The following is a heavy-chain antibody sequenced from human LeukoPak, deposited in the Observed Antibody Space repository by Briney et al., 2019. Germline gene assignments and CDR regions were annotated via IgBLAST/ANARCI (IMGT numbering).Heavy chain of an antibody. J-gene: IGHJ6*03. CDR1: GYTFTSYY. V-gene: IGHV1-46*01. CDR2: INPSGGST. Sequence: ASVKVSCKASGYTFTSYYMHWVRQAPGQGLEWMGIINPSGGSTSYAQKFQGRVTMTRDMSTTTVYMELSSLRSEDTAVYYCARGRGRGSSGMAVYYYMDVWGKGTTVTVSS. D-gene: IGHD6-13*01. CDR3: ARGRGRGSSGMAVYYYMDV.